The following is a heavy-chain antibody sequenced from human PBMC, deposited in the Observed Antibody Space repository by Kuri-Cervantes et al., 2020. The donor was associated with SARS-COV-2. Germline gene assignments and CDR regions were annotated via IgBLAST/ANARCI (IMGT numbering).Heavy chain of an antibody. CDR1: GGSFSGYY. V-gene: IGHV4-34*01. D-gene: IGHD3-10*01. CDR2: INHSGST. CDR3: ARGQNSELLWFGESILYYFDY. Sequence: SQTLSLTCAVYGGSFSGYYWSWIRQPPGKGLEWIGEINHSGSTNYNPSLKSRVTISVDTSKNQFSLKLSSVTAADTAVYYCARGQNSELLWFGESILYYFDYWGQGTLVTVSS. J-gene: IGHJ4*02.